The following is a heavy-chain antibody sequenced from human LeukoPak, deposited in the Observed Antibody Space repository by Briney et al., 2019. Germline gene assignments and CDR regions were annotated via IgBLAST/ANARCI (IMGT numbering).Heavy chain of an antibody. D-gene: IGHD7-27*01. CDR2: ISSSATTI. V-gene: IGHV3-11*04. CDR3: ARALTGDQFDY. CDR1: GFTFSDYY. Sequence: GGSLRLSCSASGFTFSDYYMSWIRQAPGKGMEWVSYISSSATTIYYADSVKGRFTISRDNAKNSLFLQMNSLRAGDTAVYYCARALTGDQFDYWGQGTLVTVSS. J-gene: IGHJ4*02.